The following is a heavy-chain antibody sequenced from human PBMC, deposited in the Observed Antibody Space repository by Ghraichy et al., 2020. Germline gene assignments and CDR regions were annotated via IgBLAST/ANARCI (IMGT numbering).Heavy chain of an antibody. J-gene: IGHJ3*02. CDR3: AKIQRGGNSGYAFDI. Sequence: AGSLRLSCAASGFTFSDYYMSWIRQAPGEGLEWVSYINSDSNTIYYADSMKGRFSISRDNTQNSLYLQLNSLRVEDTAVYYCAKIQRGGNSGYAFDIWGQGTMVTVSS. CDR2: INSDSNTI. CDR1: GFTFSDYY. D-gene: IGHD4-23*01. V-gene: IGHV3-11*01.